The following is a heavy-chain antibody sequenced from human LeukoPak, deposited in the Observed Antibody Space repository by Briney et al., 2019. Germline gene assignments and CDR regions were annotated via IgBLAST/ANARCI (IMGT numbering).Heavy chain of an antibody. CDR1: GLTFRTTW. CDR2: MNGEGTTI. V-gene: IGHV3-74*01. D-gene: IGHD1-7*01. J-gene: IGHJ4*02. CDR3: ATARNFRFEY. Sequence: GGSLRLSCATSGLTFRTTWMHWVRQAPGKGLMWVSRMNGEGTTIDYADSVKGRFTVSRDYAKNTLFLQMNNLRIEDTALYFCATARNFRFEYWGQGSLVIVSA.